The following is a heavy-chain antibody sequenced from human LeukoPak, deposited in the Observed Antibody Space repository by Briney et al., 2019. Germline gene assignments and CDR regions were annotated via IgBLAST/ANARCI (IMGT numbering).Heavy chain of an antibody. V-gene: IGHV4-61*03. D-gene: IGHD3-10*01. CDR3: VGLAPGESGRGP. CDR1: GASVSSSSYH. Sequence: SETLSLTCTVSGASVSSSSYHWMWIRQPPGKGLEYIGNILYSGRIDYKPSLQSRATISLDTSNNHFSLTLRSVTAADTAVYYCVGLAPGESGRGPWGQGTLVTVSS. CDR2: ILYSGRI. J-gene: IGHJ5*02.